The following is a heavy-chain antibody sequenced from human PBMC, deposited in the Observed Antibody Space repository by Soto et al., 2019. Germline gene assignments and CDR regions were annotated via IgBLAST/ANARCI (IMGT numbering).Heavy chain of an antibody. V-gene: IGHV4-39*01. CDR2: IYYSGTT. D-gene: IGHD6-19*01. Sequence: SETLSLTCTVSGGSISSSSYYWGWIPQPPGKGLEGIGSIYYSGTTYYNPSLKSRVTISVDTSKNQFSLKVSSVTATDTAVYYCARRVNLPLAGTGFDSWGRGTLVT. CDR1: GGSISSSSYY. CDR3: ARRVNLPLAGTGFDS. J-gene: IGHJ4*02.